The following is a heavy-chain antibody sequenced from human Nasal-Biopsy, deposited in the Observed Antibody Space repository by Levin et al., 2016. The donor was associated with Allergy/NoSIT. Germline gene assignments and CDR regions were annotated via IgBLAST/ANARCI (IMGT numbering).Heavy chain of an antibody. Sequence: GESLKISCAASGIPYGFGSYSMAWVRQAPGKGLEWVSSISGNSRYTFYGDSVRGRFTVSRDNSRGTVYLQMNDLRVEDTGLYFCAKESWYCGGGACFSFTSDAFDFWGQGTRVTVSS. CDR2: ISGNSRYT. CDR1: GIPYGFGSYS. CDR3: AKESWYCGGGACFSFTSDAFDF. J-gene: IGHJ3*01. D-gene: IGHD2-21*01. V-gene: IGHV3-23*01.